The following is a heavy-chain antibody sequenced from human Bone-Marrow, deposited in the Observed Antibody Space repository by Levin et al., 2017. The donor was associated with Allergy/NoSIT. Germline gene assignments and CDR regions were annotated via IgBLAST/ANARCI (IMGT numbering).Heavy chain of an antibody. V-gene: IGHV3-53*01. CDR2: IYSGGST. CDR1: GFTVSSNY. CDR3: AKNYGDYYYYYYYMDV. D-gene: IGHD4-17*01. Sequence: GESLKISCAASGFTVSSNYMSWVRQAPGKGLEWVSVIYSGGSTYYADSVKGRFTISRDNSKNTLYLQMNSLRAEDTAVYYCAKNYGDYYYYYYYMDVWGKGTTVTVSS. J-gene: IGHJ6*03.